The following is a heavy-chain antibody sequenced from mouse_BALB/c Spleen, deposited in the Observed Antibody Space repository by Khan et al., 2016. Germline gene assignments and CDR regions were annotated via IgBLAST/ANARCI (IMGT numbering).Heavy chain of an antibody. CDR3: ARDLGRGY. J-gene: IGHJ2*01. CDR1: GYTFTNYY. Sequence: QVQLQQSGAELAKPGASVKMSCKASGYTFTNYYIHWVKQRPGQGLEWIGYSNPRIDYTEYNQKFKDKATLTADKSSSTAYMQLTSLTSEDSAVYYCARDLGRGYWGQGTTLTVSS. CDR2: SNPRIDYT. D-gene: IGHD4-1*01. V-gene: IGHV1-4*01.